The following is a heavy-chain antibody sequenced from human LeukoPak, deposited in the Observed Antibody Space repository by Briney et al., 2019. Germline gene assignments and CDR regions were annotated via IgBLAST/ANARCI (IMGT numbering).Heavy chain of an antibody. CDR3: AKDFEVRGPFDY. J-gene: IGHJ4*02. D-gene: IGHD3-10*01. CDR2: ISGSGGST. CDR1: GFTFSSYA. V-gene: IGHV3-23*01. Sequence: PGGSLRLSCAASGFTFSSYAISWVLQAPGKGLEWVSAISGSGGSTYYADSVKGRVTISRDNSKNTLYLQMNSLRAEDTAVYYCAKDFEVRGPFDYWGQGTLVTVSS.